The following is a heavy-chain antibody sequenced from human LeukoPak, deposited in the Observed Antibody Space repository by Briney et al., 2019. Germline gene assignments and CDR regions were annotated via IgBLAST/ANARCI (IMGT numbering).Heavy chain of an antibody. CDR3: ARDGCSGGSCYSPQTFDP. Sequence: SVKVSCKASGGTFSSYAISWVRQAPGQGLEWMGRIIPIFGTANYAQKFQGRVTITADESTSTAYMELSSLRSEDTAVYYCARDGCSGGSCYSPQTFDPWGQGTLVTVSS. V-gene: IGHV1-69*13. CDR1: GGTFSSYA. J-gene: IGHJ5*02. CDR2: IIPIFGTA. D-gene: IGHD2-15*01.